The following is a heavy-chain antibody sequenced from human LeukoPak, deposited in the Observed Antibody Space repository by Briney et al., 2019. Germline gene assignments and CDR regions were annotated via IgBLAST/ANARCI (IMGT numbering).Heavy chain of an antibody. V-gene: IGHV4-4*07. CDR3: ARHGPYVYGSGAHYFDY. D-gene: IGHD3-10*01. J-gene: IGHJ4*02. CDR2: MYTDGDT. Sequence: SETLSLTCDVSGASISGYWWSWIRQPAGKGLEWIGRMYTDGDTNYNPALKSRVTVSVDTSKNLFSLKLISVTAADTAVYYCARHGPYVYGSGAHYFDYWGQGTLVTVSS. CDR1: GASISGYW.